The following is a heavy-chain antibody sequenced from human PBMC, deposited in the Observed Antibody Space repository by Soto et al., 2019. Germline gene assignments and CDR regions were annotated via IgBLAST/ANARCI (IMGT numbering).Heavy chain of an antibody. CDR3: ARAVPMVRGVDYYYYGMDV. D-gene: IGHD3-10*01. V-gene: IGHV6-1*01. J-gene: IGHJ6*02. CDR2: TYYRSKWYN. Sequence: PSQTLSLTCAISGDSVSSSSAAWNWIRQSPSRGLEWLGRTYYRSKWYNDYAVSVKSRITINPDTSKNQFSLQLNSVTPEDTAVYYCARAVPMVRGVDYYYYGMDVWGQGTTVTVSS. CDR1: GDSVSSSSAA.